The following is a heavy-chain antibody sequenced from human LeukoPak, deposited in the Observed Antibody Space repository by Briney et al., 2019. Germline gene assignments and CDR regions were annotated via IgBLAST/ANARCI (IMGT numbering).Heavy chain of an antibody. Sequence: GGSLRLSCSASGFIFRHYAVNWVRQSPGKGLEWVSGISGSGDSTYYADSVKGRFTVSRDNPKNTLYLQMNSLTAADTAVYFCARALGDWPTTLDYWGRGTLVTVSS. CDR1: GFIFRHYA. D-gene: IGHD3-16*01. J-gene: IGHJ4*02. CDR2: ISGSGDST. CDR3: ARALGDWPTTLDY. V-gene: IGHV3-23*01.